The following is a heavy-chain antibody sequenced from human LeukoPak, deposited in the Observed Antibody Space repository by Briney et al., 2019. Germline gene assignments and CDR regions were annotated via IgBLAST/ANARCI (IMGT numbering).Heavy chain of an antibody. CDR2: INHSGST. CDR3: AGGIRIIMIVVVITTTGGAFDI. V-gene: IGHV4-34*01. CDR1: GGSFSGYY. J-gene: IGHJ3*02. Sequence: SETLSLTCAVYGGSFSGYYWSWIRQPPGKGLEWIGEINHSGSTNYNPSLKSRVTISVDTSKNQFSLKLSSVTAADTAVYYCAGGIRIIMIVVVITTTGGAFDIWGQGTMVTVSS. D-gene: IGHD3-22*01.